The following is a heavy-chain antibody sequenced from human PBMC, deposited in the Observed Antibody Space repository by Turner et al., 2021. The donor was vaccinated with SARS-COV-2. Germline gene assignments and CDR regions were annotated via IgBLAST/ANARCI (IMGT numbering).Heavy chain of an antibody. CDR2: ISSRSSYI. V-gene: IGHV3-21*01. J-gene: IGHJ6*02. CDR1: GFTFSSDC. D-gene: IGHD3-3*01. CDR3: ASDYYDFWGGYYSYQYGMDV. Sequence: VQVVESGGCLVKPGGSLRLSCAASGFTFSSDCMNWVRQAPGKGMEWVSTISSRSSYICDEESVKGRFTITRDNVKNSLYLKMNRLRAEDTAVYYCASDYYDFWGGYYSYQYGMDVWGQGTAVTVSS.